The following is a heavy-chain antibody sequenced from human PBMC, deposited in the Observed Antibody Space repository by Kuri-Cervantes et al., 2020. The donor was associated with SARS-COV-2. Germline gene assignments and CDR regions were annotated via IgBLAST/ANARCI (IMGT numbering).Heavy chain of an antibody. J-gene: IGHJ6*03. CDR2: IYYTGNT. V-gene: IGHV4-39*07. D-gene: IGHD7-27*01. CDR3: ARAAGDQGEYYYYYYMDV. CDR1: GGSVRNSSYY. Sequence: GSLRLSCSVSGGSVRNSSYYWGWIRQPPGKGLEWIGNIYYTGNTYPNPSLESRVTISVDTSKNQFSLKLSSVTAADTAVYYCARAAGDQGEYYYYYYMDVWGKGTTVTVSS.